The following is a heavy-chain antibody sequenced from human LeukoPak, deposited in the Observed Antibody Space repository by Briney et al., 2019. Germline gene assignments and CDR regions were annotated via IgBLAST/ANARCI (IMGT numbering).Heavy chain of an antibody. J-gene: IGHJ4*02. Sequence: ASVKVFCKASGYTFTSYGISWVRQAPGQGLEWMGWISAYNGNTNYAQKLQGRVTMTTDTSTSTAYMELRSLRSDDTAVYYCARDGRPYSSGWSDFDYWGQGTLVTVSS. V-gene: IGHV1-18*01. CDR1: GYTFTSYG. CDR2: ISAYNGNT. D-gene: IGHD6-19*01. CDR3: ARDGRPYSSGWSDFDY.